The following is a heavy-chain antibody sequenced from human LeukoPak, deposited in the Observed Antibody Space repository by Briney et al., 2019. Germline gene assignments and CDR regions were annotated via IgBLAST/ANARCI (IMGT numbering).Heavy chain of an antibody. CDR2: ISWNSGSI. CDR1: GFTFDDYA. J-gene: IGHJ4*02. D-gene: IGHD1-7*01. V-gene: IGHV3-9*01. Sequence: GGSLRLSCAASGFTFDDYAMHWVRQAPGKGLEWVSGISWNSGSIGYADSVKGRFTISRDNAKNSLYLQMNSLRAEDTALYYCAKAGGYNWNYDFDYWGQGTLVTVSS. CDR3: AKAGGYNWNYDFDY.